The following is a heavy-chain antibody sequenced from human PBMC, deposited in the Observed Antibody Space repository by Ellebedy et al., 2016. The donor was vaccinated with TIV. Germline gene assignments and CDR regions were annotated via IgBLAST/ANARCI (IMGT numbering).Heavy chain of an antibody. V-gene: IGHV4-4*02. CDR2: IHHSGST. CDR3: ARVLRGGRAGDYFDY. Sequence: MPSETLSLTCAVSGDSISSSNWWSWVRQPPGKGLEWIGEIHHSGSTNYNPSLKSRVTISVDKSKNQFSLKLSSVTAADTAVYYCARVLRGGRAGDYFDYWGQGTLVTVSS. D-gene: IGHD1-1*01. J-gene: IGHJ4*02. CDR1: GDSISSSNW.